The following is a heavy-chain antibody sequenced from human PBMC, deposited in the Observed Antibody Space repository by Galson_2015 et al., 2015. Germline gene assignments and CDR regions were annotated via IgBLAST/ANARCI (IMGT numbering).Heavy chain of an antibody. Sequence: SLRLPCAASGFTFRSYGMHWVRQAPGKGLEWVAVIWYDGSNKYYADSVKGRFIISRDNSKNTLYLQMNSLTAEDTAVYYCARGYYYYYYMDVWGKGTTVTVS. CDR2: IWYDGSNK. CDR1: GFTFRSYG. J-gene: IGHJ6*03. CDR3: ARGYYYYYYMDV. V-gene: IGHV3-33*01.